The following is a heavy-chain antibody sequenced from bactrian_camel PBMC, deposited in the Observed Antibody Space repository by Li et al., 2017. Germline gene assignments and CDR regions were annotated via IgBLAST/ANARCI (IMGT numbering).Heavy chain of an antibody. J-gene: IGHJ4*01. CDR3: AGRDSRSFYGESWNDPFRYRY. CDR2: IYKGDGTT. D-gene: IGHD2*01. V-gene: IGHV3S31*01. CDR1: RNTFTHGC. Sequence: VQLVESGGDSVQPGESLRLSCTASRNTFTHGCMAWFRQAPGKEREGVAAIYKGDGTTYYVDSVKGRFTISQDRAKNTIFLQMNSLKPEDTAMYYCAGRDSRSFYGESWNDPFRYRYWGQGTQVTVS.